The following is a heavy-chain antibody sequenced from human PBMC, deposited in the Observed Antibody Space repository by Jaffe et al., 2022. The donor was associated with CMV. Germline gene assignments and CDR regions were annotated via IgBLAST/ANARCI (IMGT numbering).Heavy chain of an antibody. CDR1: GFTFSSYS. J-gene: IGHJ5*02. D-gene: IGHD2-2*01. V-gene: IGHV3-21*01. Sequence: EVQLVESGGGLVKPGGSLRLSCAASGFTFSSYSMNWVRQAPGKGLEWVSSISSSSSYIYYADSVKGRFTISRDNAKNSLYLQMNSLRAEDTAVYYCAREVFDQYQLLLQEPVYNWFDPWGQGTLVTVSS. CDR3: AREVFDQYQLLLQEPVYNWFDP. CDR2: ISSSSSYI.